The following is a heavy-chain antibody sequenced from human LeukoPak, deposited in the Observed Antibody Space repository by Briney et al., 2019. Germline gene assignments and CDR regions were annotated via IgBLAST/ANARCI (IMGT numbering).Heavy chain of an antibody. J-gene: IGHJ5*02. V-gene: IGHV3-30-3*01. Sequence: GGSLRLSCAASGFTFSSYAMHWVRQAPGKGLEWVAVISYDGSNKYYADSVKGRFTISRDNSKNTLYLQMNSLRAEDTAVYYCARSRRDGSNYGWFDPWGQGTLVTVSS. CDR1: GFTFSSYA. CDR2: ISYDGSNK. D-gene: IGHD4-11*01. CDR3: ARSRRDGSNYGWFDP.